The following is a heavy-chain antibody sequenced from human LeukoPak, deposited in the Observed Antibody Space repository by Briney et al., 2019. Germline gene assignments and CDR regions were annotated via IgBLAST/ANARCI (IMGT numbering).Heavy chain of an antibody. D-gene: IGHD4-17*01. V-gene: IGHV3-23*01. CDR3: AKDLNYGDGRWEFDV. CDR1: GFTFSGYA. J-gene: IGHJ5*02. CDR2: VFASGGGI. Sequence: GGFLRLSCAASGFTFSGYAMAWVRQAPGKGLEWLSGVFASGGGISYADSVKGRFTISRDNSKDTLNLQMNSLRVDDTAVYFCAKDLNYGDGRWEFDVWGQGTQVSVS.